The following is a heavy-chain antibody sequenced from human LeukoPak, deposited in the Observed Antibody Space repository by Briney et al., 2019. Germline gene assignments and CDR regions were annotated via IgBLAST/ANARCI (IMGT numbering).Heavy chain of an antibody. J-gene: IGHJ3*02. CDR1: GFIVSANY. CDR2: IYSDGTT. V-gene: IGHV3-66*01. CDR3: ARDRMGYYDSSGYSNPGAFDI. Sequence: GGSLRLSCAASGFIVSANYMSWVRQAPGKGLEWVSVIYSDGTTSYADSVKGRFTISRDNSKNALYLQMNSLRAEDTAVYYCARDRMGYYDSSGYSNPGAFDIWGQGTMVTVSS. D-gene: IGHD3-22*01.